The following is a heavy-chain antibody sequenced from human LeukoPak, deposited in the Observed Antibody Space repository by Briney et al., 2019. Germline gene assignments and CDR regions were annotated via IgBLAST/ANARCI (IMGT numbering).Heavy chain of an antibody. J-gene: IGHJ4*02. Sequence: SETPSLTCTVSGYSISSGYLWGWIRQPPGKGLEWIGSTYHGGTTYSNPSLKSQVIISGDTSKNQFSLKLSSVTAADTAVYYCARGSGDWTYYFDYWGQGTLVTVSS. V-gene: IGHV4-38-2*02. CDR3: ARGSGDWTYYFDY. CDR1: GYSISSGYL. D-gene: IGHD2-21*02. CDR2: TYHGGTT.